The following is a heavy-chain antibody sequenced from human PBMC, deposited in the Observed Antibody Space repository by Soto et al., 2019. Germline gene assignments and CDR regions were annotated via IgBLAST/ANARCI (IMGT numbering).Heavy chain of an antibody. J-gene: IGHJ4*02. Sequence: GGSLRLACAASGFTFSSYAMSWVRQAPGKGLEWVSAIGGSGGSTYYADSVEGRFTISRDNSRNQFSLKLTSMTAADTAVYYCAKADSAYGWGYDCWGQGTLVTVSS. CDR2: IGGSGGST. CDR3: AKADSAYGWGYDC. CDR1: GFTFSSYA. D-gene: IGHD3-16*01. V-gene: IGHV3-23*01.